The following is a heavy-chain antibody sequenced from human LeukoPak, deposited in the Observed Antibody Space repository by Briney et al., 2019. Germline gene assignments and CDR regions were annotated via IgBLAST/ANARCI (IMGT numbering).Heavy chain of an antibody. D-gene: IGHD6-6*01. V-gene: IGHV3-11*01. Sequence: GGSLRLSCAASGFTFSDYYMSWIRQAPGKGLEWVSYISSSGSTIYYADSVKGRFTISRDNAKNSLYLQMNSLRAEDTAVYYCARDKHSSSNPYYYYGMDVWGQGTTVTVSS. CDR2: ISSSGSTI. CDR1: GFTFSDYY. CDR3: ARDKHSSSNPYYYYGMDV. J-gene: IGHJ6*02.